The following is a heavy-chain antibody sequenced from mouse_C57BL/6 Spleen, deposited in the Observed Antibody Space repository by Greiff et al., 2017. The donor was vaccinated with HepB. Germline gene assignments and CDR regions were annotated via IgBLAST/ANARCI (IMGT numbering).Heavy chain of an antibody. Sequence: EVKLVESGGGLVKPGGSLKLSCAASGFTFSSYAMSWVRQTPEKRLEWVATISDGGSYTYYPDNVKGRFTISRDNAKNNLYLQMSHLKSEDTAMYYCARDGANWDYFDYWGQGTTLTVSS. CDR1: GFTFSSYA. J-gene: IGHJ2*01. CDR3: ARDGANWDYFDY. CDR2: ISDGGSYT. D-gene: IGHD4-1*01. V-gene: IGHV5-4*01.